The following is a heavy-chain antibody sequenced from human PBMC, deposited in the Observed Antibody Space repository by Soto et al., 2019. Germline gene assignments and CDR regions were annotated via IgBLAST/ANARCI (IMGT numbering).Heavy chain of an antibody. D-gene: IGHD3-22*01. V-gene: IGHV4-59*01. CDR2: IYYSGST. CDR1: GGSISSYY. J-gene: IGHJ3*02. Sequence: PSETLSLTCTVSGGSISSYYWSWIRQPPGKGLEWIGYIYYSGSTNYNPSLKSRVTISVDTSKNQFSLKLSSVTAADTAVYYCARDRHYYDSSGYYDAFDIWGQGTMVTVS. CDR3: ARDRHYYDSSGYYDAFDI.